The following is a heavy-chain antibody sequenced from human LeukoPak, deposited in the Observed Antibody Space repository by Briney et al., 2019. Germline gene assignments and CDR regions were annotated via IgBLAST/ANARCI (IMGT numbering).Heavy chain of an antibody. CDR2: INPNSGGT. J-gene: IGHJ4*02. D-gene: IGHD2-2*02. Sequence: ASVKVSCKASGYTFTSYYMHWVRQAPGQGLEWMGWINPNSGGTNYAQKFQGRVTMTRDTSISTAYMELSRLRSDDTAVYYCARDPPGYCSSTSCHNPPYNVYWGQGTLDTVSS. CDR1: GYTFTSYY. CDR3: ARDPPGYCSSTSCHNPPYNVY. V-gene: IGHV1-2*02.